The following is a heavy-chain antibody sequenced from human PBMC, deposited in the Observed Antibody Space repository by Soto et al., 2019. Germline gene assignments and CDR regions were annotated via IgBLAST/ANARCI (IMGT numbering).Heavy chain of an antibody. D-gene: IGHD3-3*01. CDR1: GDSVTSGDYY. Sequence: QVQLQESGPGLVKPSQTLSLTCSVSGDSVTSGDYYWTWVRQSPGKGLEWIGYISYSGNTAYNPSLLSRLTISLDTSNNRFSLKLPAATAADTAVYYCASGDCLNGSGYYYFHHWGQGTPFTVSS. V-gene: IGHV4-30-4*01. J-gene: IGHJ1*01. CDR3: ASGDCLNGSGYYYFHH. CDR2: ISYSGNT.